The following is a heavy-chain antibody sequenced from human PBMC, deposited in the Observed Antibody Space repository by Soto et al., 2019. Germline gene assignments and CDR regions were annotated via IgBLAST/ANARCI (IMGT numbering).Heavy chain of an antibody. Sequence: GGSLRLSCAASGFSFRKYAMSWVRQAPGKGLEWVSSIHGGGDSTYYADSVKGRFTISRDNSKNTLYLQMNSLRAEDTAVYYCAKASSSRVYYYYGMDVWGQGTTVTVSS. CDR1: GFSFRKYA. J-gene: IGHJ6*02. D-gene: IGHD6-13*01. CDR2: IHGGGDST. CDR3: AKASSSRVYYYYGMDV. V-gene: IGHV3-23*01.